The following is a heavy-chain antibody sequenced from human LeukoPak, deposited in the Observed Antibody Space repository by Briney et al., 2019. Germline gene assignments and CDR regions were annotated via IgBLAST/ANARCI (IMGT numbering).Heavy chain of an antibody. CDR2: ISGSGGST. CDR1: GFTVSSNY. CDR3: AKDLVAGTKGARAFDI. Sequence: GGSLRLSCAASGFTVSSNYMSWVRQAPGKGLEWVSAISGSGGSTYYADSVKGRFTISRDNSKNTPYLQMNSLRAEDTAVYYCAKDLVAGTKGARAFDIWGQGTMVTVSS. V-gene: IGHV3-23*01. J-gene: IGHJ3*02. D-gene: IGHD6-19*01.